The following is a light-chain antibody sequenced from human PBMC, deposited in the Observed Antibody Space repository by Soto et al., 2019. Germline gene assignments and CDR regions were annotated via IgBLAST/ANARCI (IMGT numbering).Light chain of an antibody. Sequence: DIQMTQSPSTLSASVGDRVTITCRASQSITTWLAWYHQKPGKAPQVLIYDASTLESGVPLRFSGSGSGTEFTLTISSLQPDDFATYYCQHYYSYPYTFGQGTKLEIK. CDR2: DAS. V-gene: IGKV1-5*01. CDR1: QSITTW. CDR3: QHYYSYPYT. J-gene: IGKJ2*01.